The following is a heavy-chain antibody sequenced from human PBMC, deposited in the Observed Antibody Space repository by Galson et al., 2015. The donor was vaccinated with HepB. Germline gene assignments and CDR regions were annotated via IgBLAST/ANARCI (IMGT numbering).Heavy chain of an antibody. D-gene: IGHD6-19*01. CDR2: ISYDGINK. V-gene: IGHV3-30*18. CDR1: GFTFSAFG. Sequence: SLRLSCAASGFTFSAFGMHWVRQAPDKGLEWVAVISYDGINKYYADSVKGRFTISRDNSKHTLYLQMNSLRAEDSAVYYCAKESGYSSDWYWVNKYYHYGVDVWGQGTTVTVSS. CDR3: AKESGYSSDWYWVNKYYHYGVDV. J-gene: IGHJ6*02.